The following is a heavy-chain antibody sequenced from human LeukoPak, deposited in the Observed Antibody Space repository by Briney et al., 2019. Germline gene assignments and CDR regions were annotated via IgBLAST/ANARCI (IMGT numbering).Heavy chain of an antibody. CDR2: INSDWSST. CDR1: GFTFSSYW. CDR3: ARDKDRYGMAQLDY. J-gene: IGHJ4*02. D-gene: IGHD5-24*01. Sequence: GGSLRLSCAASGFTFSSYWMHWVRQAPGKGLVWVSRINSDWSSTSYADSVKGRFTISRDNAKNTLYLQMNSLSAEDTAVYYCARDKDRYGMAQLDYWGQGTLVTVSS. V-gene: IGHV3-74*01.